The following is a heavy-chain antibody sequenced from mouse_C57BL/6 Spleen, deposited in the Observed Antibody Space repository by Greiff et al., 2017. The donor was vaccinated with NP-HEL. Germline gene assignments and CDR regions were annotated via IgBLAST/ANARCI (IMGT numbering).Heavy chain of an antibody. Sequence: VQLQQSGPELVKPGASVKISCKASGYTFTDYYMNWVKQSHGKSLEWIGDINPNNGGTSYNQKFKGKATLTVDKSSSTAYMELRSLTSEDSAVYYCARPYYYGSSYKMDYWGQGTSVTVSS. CDR3: ARPYYYGSSYKMDY. V-gene: IGHV1-26*01. J-gene: IGHJ4*01. D-gene: IGHD1-1*01. CDR1: GYTFTDYY. CDR2: INPNNGGT.